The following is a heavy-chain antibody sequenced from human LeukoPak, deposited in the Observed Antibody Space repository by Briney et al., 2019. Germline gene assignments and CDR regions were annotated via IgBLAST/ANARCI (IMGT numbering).Heavy chain of an antibody. D-gene: IGHD3-10*01. Sequence: SETLSLTCTVDGGSFSGSHLSWIRQSPERGLEWIAEIDHTGETHYNPSLKSRVTLSLDMTKSHFSLGLRSLTAADTAVYYCARVVTMVRGVIIPYFDYWGQGTLVTVSS. CDR3: ARVVTMVRGVIIPYFDY. J-gene: IGHJ4*02. CDR1: GGSFSGSH. CDR2: IDHTGET. V-gene: IGHV4-34*01.